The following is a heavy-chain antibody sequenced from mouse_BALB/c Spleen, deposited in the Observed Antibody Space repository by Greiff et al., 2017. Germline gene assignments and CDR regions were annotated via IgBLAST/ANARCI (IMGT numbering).Heavy chain of an antibody. CDR2: ISYSGST. CDR3: ARRMITTGYYAMDY. D-gene: IGHD2-4*01. Sequence: VQLQQSGPSLVKPSQTLSLTCSVTGDSITSGYWNWIRKFPGNKLEYMGYISYSGSTYYNPSLKSRISITRDTSKNQYYLQLNSVTTEDTATYYCARRMITTGYYAMDYWGQGTSVTVSS. CDR1: GDSITSGY. J-gene: IGHJ4*01. V-gene: IGHV3-8*02.